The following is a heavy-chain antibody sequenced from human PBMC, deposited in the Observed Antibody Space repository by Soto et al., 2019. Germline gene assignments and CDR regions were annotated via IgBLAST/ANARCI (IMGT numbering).Heavy chain of an antibody. J-gene: IGHJ4*02. CDR3: ARVALAIAAAGTGFDY. Sequence: SETLSLTCAVSGGSISSSNWWSWVRQPPGKGLEWIGEIYHSGSTNYNPSLKSRVTISVDKSKNQFSLKLSSVTAADTAVYYCARVALAIAAAGTGFDYWGRGTLVTVSS. CDR1: GGSISSSNW. V-gene: IGHV4-4*02. CDR2: IYHSGST. D-gene: IGHD6-13*01.